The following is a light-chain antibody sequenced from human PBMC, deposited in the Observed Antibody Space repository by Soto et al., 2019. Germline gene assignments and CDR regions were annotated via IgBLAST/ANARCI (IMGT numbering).Light chain of an antibody. V-gene: IGKV1-39*01. CDR2: AAS. J-gene: IGKJ1*01. CDR3: QQSYNSPQT. Sequence: DIQMTQSPSSLSASVGDRVTITCRASQSIASYLTWYQQKPGKPPRLLIYAASSLQSGVPSRFSGSGSGTDFTLTISSLQPEDFATYSCQQSYNSPQTFGRGTKVDIK. CDR1: QSIASY.